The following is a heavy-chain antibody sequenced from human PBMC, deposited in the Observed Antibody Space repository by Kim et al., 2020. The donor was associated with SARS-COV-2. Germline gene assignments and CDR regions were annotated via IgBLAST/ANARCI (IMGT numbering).Heavy chain of an antibody. CDR3: ARDYYDSSLSMDV. V-gene: IGHV4-61*01. J-gene: IGHJ6*02. CDR2: FLYPGRH. D-gene: IGHD3-22*01. CDR1: GGSIASGSFY. Sequence: SETLSLTCSVFGGSIASGSFYWAWIRQSPGRGLEWIGYFLYPGRHYYNPSLSGRVSISLDTFKNQFSLRLISVTAADSAVYYCARDYYDSSLSMDVWGQGTTVTVSS.